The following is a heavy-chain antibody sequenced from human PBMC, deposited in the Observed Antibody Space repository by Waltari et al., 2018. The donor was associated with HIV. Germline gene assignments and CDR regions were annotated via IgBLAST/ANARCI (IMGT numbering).Heavy chain of an antibody. D-gene: IGHD3-16*01. CDR2: IYTSGRT. CDR3: ARDRVGGLPDAFDI. V-gene: IGHV4-4*07. Sequence: QVQLQESGPGLVKPSETLSLTCTVSGGSISSYYWSWIRQPAGKGLEWIGRIYTSGRTTYNPSLKSRVTMSVDTSKNQFSLKLSSVTAADTAVYYCARDRVGGLPDAFDIWGQGTMVTVSS. J-gene: IGHJ3*02. CDR1: GGSISSYY.